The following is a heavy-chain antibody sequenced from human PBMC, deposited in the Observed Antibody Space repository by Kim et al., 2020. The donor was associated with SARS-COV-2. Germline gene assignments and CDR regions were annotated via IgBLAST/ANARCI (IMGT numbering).Heavy chain of an antibody. J-gene: IGHJ4*02. D-gene: IGHD4-17*01. CDR3: ATYGGNSGFDY. CDR2: ST. V-gene: IGHV4-59*01. Sequence: STNYNPSRNGRVTIALDTPKNQFSLRLNSVTAADTAVYYCATYGGNSGFDYWGQGTLVTVSS.